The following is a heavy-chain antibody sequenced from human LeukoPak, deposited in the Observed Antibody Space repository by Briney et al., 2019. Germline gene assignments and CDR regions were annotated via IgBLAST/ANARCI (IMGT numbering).Heavy chain of an antibody. CDR2: IWYDGSNK. Sequence: GGSLRLSCAASGFTFSSYGMHWVRQAPGKGLEWVAVIWYDGSNKYYADSVKGRFTISKDNSKNTLYLQMNSLRAEDTAVYYCASRIAAAANDAFDIWGQGTMVTVSS. J-gene: IGHJ3*02. V-gene: IGHV3-33*01. CDR3: ASRIAAAANDAFDI. CDR1: GFTFSSYG. D-gene: IGHD6-13*01.